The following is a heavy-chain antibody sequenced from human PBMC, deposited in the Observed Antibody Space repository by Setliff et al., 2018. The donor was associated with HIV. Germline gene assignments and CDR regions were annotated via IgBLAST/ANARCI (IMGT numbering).Heavy chain of an antibody. CDR1: GYSISSGFY. D-gene: IGHD3-3*01. CDR3: AGARITIFGVIIIPVDFDY. CDR2: LYHGGST. Sequence: PSETLSLTCTVSGYSISSGFYWGWIRQPPGKGLEWIGSLYHGGSTNYKPSLKSRVTFSVDTSKNQFSLRLTSVTAADTAVYYCAGARITIFGVIIIPVDFDYWGQGTLVTVSS. J-gene: IGHJ4*02. V-gene: IGHV4-38-2*02.